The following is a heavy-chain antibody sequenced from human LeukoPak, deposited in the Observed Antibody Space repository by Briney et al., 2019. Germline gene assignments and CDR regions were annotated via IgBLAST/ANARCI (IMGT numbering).Heavy chain of an antibody. D-gene: IGHD2/OR15-2a*01. Sequence: ASLKVSCKASGYTFTGFYIHWVRQAPGQGLEWMGWINPNSGGTNYAQNFQGRVTMTRDTSISTAYLEMSRLRSDDTAVYYCAPDTAHFRLDSWGQGTLVTVSS. CDR2: INPNSGGT. CDR3: APDTAHFRLDS. J-gene: IGHJ4*02. CDR1: GYTFTGFY. V-gene: IGHV1-2*02.